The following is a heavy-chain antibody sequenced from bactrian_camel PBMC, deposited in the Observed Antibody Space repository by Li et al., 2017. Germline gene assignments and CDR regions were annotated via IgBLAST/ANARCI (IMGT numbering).Heavy chain of an antibody. D-gene: IGHD2*01. Sequence: HVQLVESGGGSVQAGGSLRLTCKEVGYTHKSNCVAWFRQAPGKERERVAAIDSDGSTSYADSVRGRFTISKDNAKNILYLQMDSLKREDTAIYYCATERRLQCPYRVADFGYWGQGTQVTVS. V-gene: IGHV3S53*01. CDR1: GYTHKSNC. CDR3: ATERRLQCPYRVADFGY. J-gene: IGHJ6*01. CDR2: IDSDGST.